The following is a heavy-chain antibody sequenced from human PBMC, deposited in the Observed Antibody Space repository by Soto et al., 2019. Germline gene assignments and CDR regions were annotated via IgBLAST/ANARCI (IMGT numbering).Heavy chain of an antibody. CDR3: ARVELMTAECFQE. Sequence: QVQLVQSGAEVKKPGSSVKVSCTASGGSFGNYAINWVRQAPGQGLEWMGGIIPIFATVNYAQNFQGRVTITADESTSTAYMELSSLISEDTAVYYCARVELMTAECFQEWGQGPLVTVSS. J-gene: IGHJ1*01. CDR1: GGSFGNYA. CDR2: IIPIFATV. D-gene: IGHD1-26*01. V-gene: IGHV1-69*12.